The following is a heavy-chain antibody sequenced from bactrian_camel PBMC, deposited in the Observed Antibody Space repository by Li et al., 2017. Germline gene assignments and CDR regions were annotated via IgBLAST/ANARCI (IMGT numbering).Heavy chain of an antibody. J-gene: IGHJ4*01. CDR1: GFTFSNFW. V-gene: IGHV3S25*01. CDR2: IISNGGST. Sequence: QVQLVESGGGLVQPGGSLRLSCGASGFTFSNFWMYWIRQAPGKGLEWVSTIISNGGSTYYADSVKGRFTTSRDNAKNTMFLQMNSLKPEDTAVYYCMRDGLSCFGGYCRVVKEQVDSNQNQGTQVTVS. D-gene: IGHD2*01.